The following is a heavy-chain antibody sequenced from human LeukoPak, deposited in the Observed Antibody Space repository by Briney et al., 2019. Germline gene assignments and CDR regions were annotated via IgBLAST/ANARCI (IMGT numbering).Heavy chain of an antibody. D-gene: IGHD6-6*01. CDR2: ISGSGGST. CDR1: GFTFSSYA. J-gene: IGHJ4*02. V-gene: IGHV3-23*01. Sequence: GGSLRLSCAASGFTFSSYAMSWVRQAPGKGLERVSAISGSGGSTYYADSVEGRFTISRDNSKNTLYLQMNSLRAEDTAVYYCAKEISSSSGSADYWGQGTLVTVSS. CDR3: AKEISSSSGSADY.